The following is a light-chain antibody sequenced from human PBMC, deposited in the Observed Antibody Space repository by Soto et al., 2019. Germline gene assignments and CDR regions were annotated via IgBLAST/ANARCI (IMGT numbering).Light chain of an antibody. CDR2: DTN. Sequence: QAVVTQEPSLTVSPGGTVTLTCGSTTGAVTSGHYPYWFQQKPGQVPRTLIYDTNNKHAWSPRRFSGSLRGGKAALTPSGAHPEDDADYCCLILDGDARVFGGGTKVTVL. J-gene: IGLJ2*01. V-gene: IGLV7-46*01. CDR1: TGAVTSGHY. CDR3: LILDGDARV.